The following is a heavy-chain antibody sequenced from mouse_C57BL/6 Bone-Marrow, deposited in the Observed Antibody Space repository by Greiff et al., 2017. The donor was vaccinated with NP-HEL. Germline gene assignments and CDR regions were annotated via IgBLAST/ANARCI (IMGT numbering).Heavy chain of an antibody. Sequence: QVQLQQSGAELVKPGASVKVSCKASGYTFTSYWMHWVKQRPGQGLEWIGRIYPSDSDTNYNQKFKGKATLTVDKSSSTAYMQLSSLTSEDSAVYYCAIYDYGSGPWFAYWGQGTLVTVSA. CDR1: GYTFTSYW. D-gene: IGHD1-1*01. CDR3: AIYDYGSGPWFAY. CDR2: IYPSDSDT. J-gene: IGHJ3*01. V-gene: IGHV1-74*01.